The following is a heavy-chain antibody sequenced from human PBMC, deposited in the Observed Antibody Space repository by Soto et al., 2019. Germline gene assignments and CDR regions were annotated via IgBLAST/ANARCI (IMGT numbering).Heavy chain of an antibody. CDR3: ARERYQVLSDGMDV. D-gene: IGHD3-16*01. CDR2: INPKTGGT. V-gene: IGHV1-2*02. CDR1: GFSLTGYY. J-gene: IGHJ6*02. Sequence: ASVKVSCKASGFSLTGYYFHWIRAAPGQGLEWLGWINPKTGGTTYAQKFQGRVTLTWXTXXXXAXMXLXXXXPDXTAMYYCARERYQVLSDGMDVWGQGTSVTVSS.